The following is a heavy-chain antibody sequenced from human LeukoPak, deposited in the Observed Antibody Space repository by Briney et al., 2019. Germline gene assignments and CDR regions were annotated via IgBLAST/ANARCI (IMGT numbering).Heavy chain of an antibody. CDR3: ARDPFGTTVTTYVY. D-gene: IGHD4-17*01. J-gene: IGHJ4*02. Sequence: ASVKVSCKASGYTFSDYDINWVRQASGQGLEWMGRIIPILGIANYAQKFQGRVTITADKSTSTAYMELSSLRSEDTAVYYCARDPFGTTVTTYVYWGQGTQVTVSS. V-gene: IGHV1-69*04. CDR1: GYTFSDYD. CDR2: IIPILGIA.